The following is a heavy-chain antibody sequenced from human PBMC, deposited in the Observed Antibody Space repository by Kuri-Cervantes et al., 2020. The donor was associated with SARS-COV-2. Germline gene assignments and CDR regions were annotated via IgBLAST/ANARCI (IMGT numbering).Heavy chain of an antibody. Sequence: GSLRLSCTVSGGSISSSSYYWGWIRQPPGKGLEWIGEIDAIGGTHYTPSLESRLTISADTSKNQFSLRLDSVTAADTAVYYCARGFWHYWSDSWGQGALVTVSS. CDR1: GGSISSSSYY. CDR3: ARGFWHYWSDS. V-gene: IGHV4-39*07. J-gene: IGHJ4*02. CDR2: IDAIGGT. D-gene: IGHD3-3*02.